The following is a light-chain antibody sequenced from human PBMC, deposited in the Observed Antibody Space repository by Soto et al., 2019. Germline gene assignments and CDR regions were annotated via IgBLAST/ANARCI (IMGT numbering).Light chain of an antibody. V-gene: IGKV3-20*01. CDR1: QTVAYTS. CDR3: QQYVTTPRT. J-gene: IGKJ1*01. CDR2: GTS. Sequence: EIVLTQSPGILSLSPGARATLSCRASQTVAYTSLAWYQQRPGQAPRLLIYGTSTSATGTPDMFIGSGSGTAFTLTFSRLEPEDFAVYYCQQYVTTPRTLGQGTKVE.